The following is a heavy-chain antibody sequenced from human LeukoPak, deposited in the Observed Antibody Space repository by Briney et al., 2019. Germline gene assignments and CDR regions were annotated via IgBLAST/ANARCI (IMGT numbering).Heavy chain of an antibody. CDR2: ISAYNGNT. D-gene: IGHD3-16*02. J-gene: IGHJ3*02. CDR1: GYTFTSYG. Sequence: GASVKVSCKASGYTFTSYGISWVRQAPGQGLEWMGWISAYNGNTNYAQKLQRRVTMTTDTSTSTAYMELRSLRSDDTAVYYCARANMITFGGVIVLDAFDIWGQGTMVTVSS. V-gene: IGHV1-18*01. CDR3: ARANMITFGGVIVLDAFDI.